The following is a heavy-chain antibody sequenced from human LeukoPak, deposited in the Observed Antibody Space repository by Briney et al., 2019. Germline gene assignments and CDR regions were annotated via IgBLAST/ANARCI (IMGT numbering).Heavy chain of an antibody. Sequence: GGSLRLSCAASGFTFSSYAMSWVRQAPGKGLEWVSAISGSGGSTYYADSVKGRFTISRDNSKNTLYLQMSSLRAEDTAVYSCAKDLSNAYKYYGMDVWGQGTTVTVSS. CDR2: ISGSGGST. D-gene: IGHD4-4*01. J-gene: IGHJ6*02. V-gene: IGHV3-23*01. CDR1: GFTFSSYA. CDR3: AKDLSNAYKYYGMDV.